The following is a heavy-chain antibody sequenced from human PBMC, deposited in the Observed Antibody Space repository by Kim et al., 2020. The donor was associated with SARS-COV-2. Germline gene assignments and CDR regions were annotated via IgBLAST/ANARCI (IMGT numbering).Heavy chain of an antibody. CDR2: ISYDGSNK. D-gene: IGHD3-22*01. Sequence: GGSLRLSCAASGFTFSSYAMHWVRQAPGKGLEWVAVISYDGSNKYYADSVKGRFTISRDNSKNTLYLQMNSLRAEDTAVYYCASGLEGGYWGDTQHDYYGMDVWGRGPAVTVSS. V-gene: IGHV3-30-3*01. CDR3: ASGLEGGYWGDTQHDYYGMDV. CDR1: GFTFSSYA. J-gene: IGHJ6*02.